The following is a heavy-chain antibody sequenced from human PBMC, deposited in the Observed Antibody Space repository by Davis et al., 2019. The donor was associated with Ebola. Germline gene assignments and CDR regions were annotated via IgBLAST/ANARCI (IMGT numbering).Heavy chain of an antibody. CDR3: AIAAAGTVRFDP. D-gene: IGHD6-13*01. J-gene: IGHJ5*02. Sequence: ASVKVSCKASGYTFTSYYMHWVRQAPGQGLEWMGIINPSGGSTSYAQKLQGRVTMTTDTSTSTAYMELRSLRSDDTAVYYCAIAAAGTVRFDPWGQGTLVTVSS. CDR1: GYTFTSYY. CDR2: INPSGGST. V-gene: IGHV1-46*01.